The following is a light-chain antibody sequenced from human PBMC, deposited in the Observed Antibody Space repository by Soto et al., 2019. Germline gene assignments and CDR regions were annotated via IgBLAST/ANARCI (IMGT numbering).Light chain of an antibody. CDR2: EVT. Sequence: QSALPQPASVSGSPGQSITISCTGTSNDIGDYNYVSWYQHHPGRAPKLIIYEVTNRPSGVSLRFSASKSGNTASLTISGLQAEDEADYYCSSYTTSPTLRLFGSGTKVTVL. J-gene: IGLJ1*01. V-gene: IGLV2-14*01. CDR1: SNDIGDYNY. CDR3: SSYTTSPTLRL.